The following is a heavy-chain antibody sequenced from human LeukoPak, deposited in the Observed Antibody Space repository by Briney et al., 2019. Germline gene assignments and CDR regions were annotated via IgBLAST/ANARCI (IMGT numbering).Heavy chain of an antibody. Sequence: GGSLKLSCAASGFTFDDYGMSWVRQAPGKGLEWVSGINWNGGSTGYADSVKGRFTISRDNAKNSLYLQMNSLRAEDTALYYCARTPLAVAYYYYMDVWGKGTTVTVSS. CDR2: INWNGGST. V-gene: IGHV3-20*04. CDR3: ARTPLAVAYYYYMDV. CDR1: GFTFDDYG. D-gene: IGHD6-19*01. J-gene: IGHJ6*03.